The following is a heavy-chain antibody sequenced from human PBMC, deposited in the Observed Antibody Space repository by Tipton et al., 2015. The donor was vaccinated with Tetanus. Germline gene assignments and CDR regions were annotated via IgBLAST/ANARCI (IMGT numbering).Heavy chain of an antibody. CDR3: ARSHGSGGLLWFDS. CDR1: GGSINNGAYT. J-gene: IGHJ5*01. V-gene: IGHV4-30-2*06. Sequence: LRLSCTVSGGSINNGAYTWSWIRQSPGKGLEWIGYIFHTGGTYYNPSLKSRVTISVDGPKNQFSLNLKSVAAADTAVYYCARSHGSGGLLWFDSWGQGTLVTVSS. D-gene: IGHD3-10*01. CDR2: IFHTGGT.